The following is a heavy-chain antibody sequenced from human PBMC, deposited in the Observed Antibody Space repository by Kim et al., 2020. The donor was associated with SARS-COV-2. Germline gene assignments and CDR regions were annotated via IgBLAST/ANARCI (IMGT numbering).Heavy chain of an antibody. CDR3: ATSEINPGSGSYSNFDY. Sequence: FQGRVTMTEDTSTDTAYMELSSLRSEDTAVYYCATSEINPGSGSYSNFDYWGQGTLVTVSS. D-gene: IGHD1-26*01. J-gene: IGHJ4*02. V-gene: IGHV1-24*01.